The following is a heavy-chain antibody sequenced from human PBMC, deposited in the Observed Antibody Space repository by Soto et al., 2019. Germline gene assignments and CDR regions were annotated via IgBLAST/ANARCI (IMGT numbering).Heavy chain of an antibody. V-gene: IGHV3-23*01. CDR3: AKVGYYDILTGSVYYYYYMDV. CDR2: ISGSGGST. J-gene: IGHJ6*03. CDR1: GFTFSSYA. Sequence: EVQLLESGGGLVQPGGSLRLSCAASGFTFSSYAMSWVRQAPGKGLEWVSAISGSGGSTYYADSVKGRFTISRDNSKNTSYLQMNSLRAEDTAVYYCAKVGYYDILTGSVYYYYYMDVWGKGTTVTVSS. D-gene: IGHD3-9*01.